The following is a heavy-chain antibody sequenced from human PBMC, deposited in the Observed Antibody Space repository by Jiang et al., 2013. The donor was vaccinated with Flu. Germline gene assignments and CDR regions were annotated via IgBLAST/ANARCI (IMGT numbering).Heavy chain of an antibody. Sequence: SGAEVKKPGASVKVSCKASGYTFTAYAMHWVRQAPGQRLEWMGWINTGNGNTQYSQKFQGRVTIIRDTSASTAYMELSSLRSEDTAVYYCARGVGARTGVFDPWGQGTLVTVSS. CDR3: ARGVGARTGVFDP. CDR1: GYTFTAYA. CDR2: INTGNGNT. J-gene: IGHJ5*02. V-gene: IGHV1-3*04. D-gene: IGHD1-26*01.